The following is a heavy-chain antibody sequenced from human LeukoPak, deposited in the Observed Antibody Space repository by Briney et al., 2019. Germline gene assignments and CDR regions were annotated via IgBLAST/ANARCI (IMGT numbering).Heavy chain of an antibody. V-gene: IGHV3-7*01. CDR2: IKHDGSEK. Sequence: PGGSLRPSCAASGFTFSSYWMSWVRQAPGKGLEWVANIKHDGSEKYYVDSVKGRFAISRDNAKNSLYLQMNSLGAEDTAVYYCARAPREWLLGYYFDYWGQGTLVTVSS. D-gene: IGHD3-3*01. CDR3: ARAPREWLLGYYFDY. J-gene: IGHJ4*02. CDR1: GFTFSSYW.